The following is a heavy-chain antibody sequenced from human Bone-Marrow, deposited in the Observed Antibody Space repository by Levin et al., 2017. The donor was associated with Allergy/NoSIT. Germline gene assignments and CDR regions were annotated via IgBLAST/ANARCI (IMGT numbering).Heavy chain of an antibody. Sequence: LSLTCAASGFSFNNYAMHWVRQAPGKGLEWVAFISYDGSNQYYADSVKGRFTISRDNSKNTLYLQMTSLRPEDTTVYYCARVPWPYCSSICCSPHWFDPWGQGTLVTVSS. CDR1: GFSFNNYA. D-gene: IGHD2-2*01. CDR3: ARVPWPYCSSICCSPHWFDP. CDR2: ISYDGSNQ. J-gene: IGHJ5*02. V-gene: IGHV3-30-3*01.